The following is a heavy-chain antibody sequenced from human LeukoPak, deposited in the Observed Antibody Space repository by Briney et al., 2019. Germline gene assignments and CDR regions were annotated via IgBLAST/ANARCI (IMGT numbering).Heavy chain of an antibody. V-gene: IGHV3-23*01. CDR3: AKDLEGWIQLWSAYYFDY. Sequence: GGSLRLSCAASGFTFSSNVMIWVRQAPGKGLEWVSSIPASGGTTYYADSVKGRFTISRDNSKNSLYLQMNSLRAEDTAVYYCAKDLEGWIQLWSAYYFDYWGQGTLVTVSS. J-gene: IGHJ4*02. D-gene: IGHD5-18*01. CDR1: GFTFSSNV. CDR2: IPASGGTT.